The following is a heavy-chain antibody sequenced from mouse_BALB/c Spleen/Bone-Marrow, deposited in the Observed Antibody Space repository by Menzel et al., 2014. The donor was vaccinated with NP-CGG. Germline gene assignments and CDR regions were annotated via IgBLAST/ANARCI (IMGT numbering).Heavy chain of an antibody. CDR3: TRGGNWEDFDY. V-gene: IGHV5-17*02. CDR2: ISSDSGAI. D-gene: IGHD4-1*01. CDR1: GFTFSSFG. Sequence: EVKLVESGGGLVQPGGSRKLSCAASGFTFSSFGMHWVRQAPEKGLEWIAYISSDSGAIFYADTVKGRFTISRDSPKNTLFLQMTSLRSEGTAIYFCTRGGNWEDFDYWGQGTTLTVSS. J-gene: IGHJ2*01.